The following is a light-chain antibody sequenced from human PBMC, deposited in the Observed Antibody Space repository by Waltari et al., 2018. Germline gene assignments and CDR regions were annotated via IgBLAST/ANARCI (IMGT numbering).Light chain of an antibody. V-gene: IGKV1-39*01. CDR2: AAS. CDR1: QSISSY. Sequence: DIQMTQPPSSLSASVGDSVTTTCRASQSISSYLNWYQQKPGKAPKLLIYAASSLQSGVPSRFSGSGSGTDFTLTISSLQPEDFATYYCQQSYSTPFTFGPGTKVDIK. J-gene: IGKJ3*01. CDR3: QQSYSTPFT.